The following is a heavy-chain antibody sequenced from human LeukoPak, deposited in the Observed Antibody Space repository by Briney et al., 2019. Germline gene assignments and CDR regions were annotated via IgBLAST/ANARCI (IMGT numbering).Heavy chain of an antibody. D-gene: IGHD6-13*01. CDR3: ARDQQPVRLVYFQH. V-gene: IGHV1-2*02. CDR2: INPNSGGT. Sequence: ASVKVSCKASGYTSTGYYMHWVRQAPGQGLEWMGWINPNSGGTNYAQKFQGRVTMTRDASISTAYMELSSLRSEDTAVYYCARDQQPVRLVYFQHWGQGTLVTVSS. CDR1: GYTSTGYY. J-gene: IGHJ1*01.